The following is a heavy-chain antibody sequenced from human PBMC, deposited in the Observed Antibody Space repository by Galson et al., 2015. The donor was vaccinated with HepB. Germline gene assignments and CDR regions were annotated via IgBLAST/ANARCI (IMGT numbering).Heavy chain of an antibody. D-gene: IGHD3-9*01. CDR3: ARDPRYSHSSDY. V-gene: IGHV3-74*01. J-gene: IGHJ4*02. CDR1: GFTFSSYW. CDR2: INTDGSST. Sequence: SLRLSCAASGFTFSSYWMHWVRQAPGKGLVWVSRINTDGSSTSHADSVKGRFTISRDNAKNTLYLQMNSLRAEDTAVYYCARDPRYSHSSDYWGQGTLVTVSS.